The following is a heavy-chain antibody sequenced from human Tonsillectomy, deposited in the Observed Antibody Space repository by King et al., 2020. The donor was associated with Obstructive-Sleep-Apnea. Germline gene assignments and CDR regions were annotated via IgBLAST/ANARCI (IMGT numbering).Heavy chain of an antibody. CDR3: AKASAAVAGLGYFDL. CDR1: GFHFDYYA. Sequence: EVQLVESGGGLLHPGRSLRLSCAASGFHFDYYAMQWVRQAPVKGLEWFSCISWKSGSIGYADSVKGRLTTSRDNAKNSLYLQMISLRPEVTALYYCAKASAAVAGLGYFDLWGRGTLVTVSS. J-gene: IGHJ2*01. CDR2: ISWKSGSI. V-gene: IGHV3-9*01. D-gene: IGHD6-19*01.